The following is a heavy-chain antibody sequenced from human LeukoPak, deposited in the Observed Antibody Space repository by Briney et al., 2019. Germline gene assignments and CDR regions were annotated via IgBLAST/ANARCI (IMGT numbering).Heavy chain of an antibody. D-gene: IGHD3-16*02. V-gene: IGHV4-30-4*08. J-gene: IGHJ4*02. CDR3: ARVGIMITFGGVITTEGFDY. CDR1: GGSISSSSYY. CDR2: IYYSGST. Sequence: SETLSLTCTVSGGSISSSSYYWGWIRQPPGKGLEWIGYIYYSGSTYYNPSLKSRVTISVDTSKNQFSLKLSSVTAADTAVYYCARVGIMITFGGVITTEGFDYWGQGTLVTVSS.